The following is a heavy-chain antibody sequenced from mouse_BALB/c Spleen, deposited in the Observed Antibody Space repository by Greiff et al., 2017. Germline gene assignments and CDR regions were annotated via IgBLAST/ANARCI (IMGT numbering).Heavy chain of an antibody. CDR1: GYTFTSYW. CDR3: AKRYGSSYEAWFAY. V-gene: IGHV1-7*01. J-gene: IGHJ3*01. CDR2: INPSTGYT. D-gene: IGHD1-1*01. Sequence: QVQLQQSGAELAKPGASVKMSCKASGYTFTSYWMHWVKQRPGQGLEWIGYINPSTGYTEYNQKFKDKATLTADKSSSTAYMQLSSLTSEDSAVYYCAKRYGSSYEAWFAYWGQGTLVTVSA.